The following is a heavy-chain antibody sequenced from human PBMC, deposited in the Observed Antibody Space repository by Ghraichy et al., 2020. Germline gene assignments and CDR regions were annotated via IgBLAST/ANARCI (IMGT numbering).Heavy chain of an antibody. Sequence: ASVKVSCKASGYTFTSDYMHWVRQAPGQGLKWMGIINPSGGSTSYAQKFQGRLAMTRDTSTSTVYMELSSLRSEDTAVYYCARDRVAARGIWEYYYGMDVWGQGTTVTVSS. CDR1: GYTFTSDY. CDR2: INPSGGST. D-gene: IGHD6-13*01. J-gene: IGHJ6*02. V-gene: IGHV1-46*01. CDR3: ARDRVAARGIWEYYYGMDV.